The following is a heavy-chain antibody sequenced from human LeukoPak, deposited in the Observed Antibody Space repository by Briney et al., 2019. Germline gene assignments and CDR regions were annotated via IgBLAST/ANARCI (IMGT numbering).Heavy chain of an antibody. D-gene: IGHD5-12*01. Sequence: ASVKVSCKVSGYTLTELSMHWVRQAPGKGLEWMGGFDPEDGETIYAQKFQGRVTMTEDTPTDTAYMELSSLRSEDTAVYYCATGYSGYDSFDYWGQGTLVTVSS. CDR3: ATGYSGYDSFDY. V-gene: IGHV1-24*01. J-gene: IGHJ4*02. CDR2: FDPEDGET. CDR1: GYTLTELS.